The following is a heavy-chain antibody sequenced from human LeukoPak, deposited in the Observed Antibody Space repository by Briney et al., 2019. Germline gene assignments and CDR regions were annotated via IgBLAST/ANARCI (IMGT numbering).Heavy chain of an antibody. Sequence: PGGSLRLSCAASRFTLSGYAMYWVRQAPGKGLEWVSCIDASGVNTYYADSVKGRFTISRDNSNNTLYLQMNSLRAEDTAVYYCAKGSGSGWYGWFDPWGQGTLVTVSS. D-gene: IGHD6-19*01. CDR1: RFTLSGYA. CDR3: AKGSGSGWYGWFDP. V-gene: IGHV3-23*01. CDR2: IDASGVNT. J-gene: IGHJ5*02.